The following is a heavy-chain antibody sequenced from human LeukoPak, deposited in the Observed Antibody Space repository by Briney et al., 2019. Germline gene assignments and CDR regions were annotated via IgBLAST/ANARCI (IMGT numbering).Heavy chain of an antibody. CDR2: INPSGGNT. D-gene: IGHD3-22*01. CDR1: GYTFTGYY. V-gene: IGHV1-46*01. J-gene: IGHJ3*02. Sequence: ASVKVSCKASGYTFTGYYMHWVRQAPGQGLEGMGIINPSGGNTNYAQKFQGRVTMTRDMSTSTVYMELSSLRSEDTAVYYCARERSSGYNDAFDIWGQGTMVTVSS. CDR3: ARERSSGYNDAFDI.